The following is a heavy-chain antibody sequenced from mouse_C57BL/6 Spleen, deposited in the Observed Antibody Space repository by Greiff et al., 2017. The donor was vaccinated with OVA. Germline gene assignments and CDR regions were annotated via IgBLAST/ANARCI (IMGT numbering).Heavy chain of an antibody. V-gene: IGHV1-82*01. CDR2: IYPGDGDT. J-gene: IGHJ2*01. D-gene: IGHD1-1*01. Sequence: VQLQQSGPELVKPGASVKISCKASGYAFSSSWMNWVKQRPGKGLEWIGRIYPGDGDTNYNGKFKGKATLTADKSSSTAYMQLSSLTSEDSAVYFCARPHYYGSLYYFDYWGQGTTLTVSS. CDR3: ARPHYYGSLYYFDY. CDR1: GYAFSSSW.